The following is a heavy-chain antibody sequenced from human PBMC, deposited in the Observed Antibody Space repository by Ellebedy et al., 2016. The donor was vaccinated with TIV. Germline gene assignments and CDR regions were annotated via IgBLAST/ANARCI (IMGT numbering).Heavy chain of an antibody. CDR3: AKEGFRASDWYTDF. CDR1: GFTFSNYA. J-gene: IGHJ4*02. V-gene: IGHV3-23*01. D-gene: IGHD6-19*01. CDR2: VSGSGGST. Sequence: GESLKISXAASGFTFSNYAMTWVRQAPGKGLEWVSAVSGSGGSTYFADSVKGRFTISRDNSKNMVYMQMSRLRGEDTAIYYCAKEGFRASDWYTDFWGQGTPVTVSA.